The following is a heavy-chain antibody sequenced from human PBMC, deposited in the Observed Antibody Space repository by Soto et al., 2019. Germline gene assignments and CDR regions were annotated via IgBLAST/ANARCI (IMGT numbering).Heavy chain of an antibody. V-gene: IGHV3-23*01. CDR2: ISGSGGST. CDR3: SKDHTYYYDSSGYYYETPDAFDI. J-gene: IGHJ3*02. Sequence: GGSLRLSCAASGFTFSSYAMSWVRQAPGKGLEWVSAISGSGGSTYYADYVKGRFTISRDNSKNTLYLQMNSLRAEDTAVYYCSKDHTYYYDSSGYYYETPDAFDIWGQGTMVTVSS. D-gene: IGHD3-22*01. CDR1: GFTFSSYA.